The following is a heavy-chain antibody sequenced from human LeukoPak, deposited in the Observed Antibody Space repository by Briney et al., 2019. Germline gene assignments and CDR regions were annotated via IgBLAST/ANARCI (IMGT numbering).Heavy chain of an antibody. CDR3: ARYVWYSSSWYLYNWFDP. Sequence: SETLSLTCTVSGGSISSYYWSWIRQPPGKGLEWIGYIYYSGSTNYNPSLKSRVTISVDTSKNQFSLKLSSVTAADTAVYYCARYVWYSSSWYLYNWFDPWGQGTLVTVSS. CDR2: IYYSGST. D-gene: IGHD6-13*01. J-gene: IGHJ5*02. CDR1: GGSISSYY. V-gene: IGHV4-59*01.